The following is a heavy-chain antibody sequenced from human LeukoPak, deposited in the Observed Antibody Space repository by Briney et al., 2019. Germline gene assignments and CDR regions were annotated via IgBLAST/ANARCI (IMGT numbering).Heavy chain of an antibody. J-gene: IGHJ5*02. CDR3: ARDGVYNWFDP. V-gene: IGHV4-39*07. CDR1: GGSISSSSYY. D-gene: IGHD6-13*01. Sequence: SETLSLTCTVSGGSISSSSYYWGWIRQPPGKGLKWIGSIYYSGSTYYNPSLKSRVTISVDTSKNQFSLKLSSVTAADTAVYYCARDGVYNWFDPWGQGTLVTVSS. CDR2: IYYSGST.